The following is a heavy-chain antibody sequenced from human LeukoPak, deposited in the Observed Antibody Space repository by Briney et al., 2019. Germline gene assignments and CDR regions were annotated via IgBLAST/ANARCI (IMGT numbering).Heavy chain of an antibody. J-gene: IGHJ4*02. D-gene: IGHD3-10*01. Sequence: GGSLRLSCAASGFTFSSYSMNWVRQAPGKGLEWVSSISSSSSNIYYADSVKGRFTISRDNSKNTLYLQMNSLRAEDAAVYYCAKDEIYYGSGTQAPFDYWGQGTLVTVSS. V-gene: IGHV3-21*01. CDR1: GFTFSSYS. CDR2: ISSSSSNI. CDR3: AKDEIYYGSGTQAPFDY.